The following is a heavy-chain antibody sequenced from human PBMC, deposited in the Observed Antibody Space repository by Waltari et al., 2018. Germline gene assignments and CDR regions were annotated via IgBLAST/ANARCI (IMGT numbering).Heavy chain of an antibody. V-gene: IGHV1-2*06. J-gene: IGHJ4*02. CDR1: TFTGYY. D-gene: IGHD4-17*01. Sequence: TFTGYYMHWVRQAPGQGLEWMGRINPNSGGTNYAQKFQGRVTMTRDTSISTAYMELSRLRSDDTAVYYCARDRDYGDKFDYWGQGTLVTVSS. CDR2: INPNSGGT. CDR3: ARDRDYGDKFDY.